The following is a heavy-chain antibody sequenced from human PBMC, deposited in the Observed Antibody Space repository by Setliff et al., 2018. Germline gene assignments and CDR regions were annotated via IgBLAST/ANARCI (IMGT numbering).Heavy chain of an antibody. J-gene: IGHJ4*02. CDR1: GFIFSSYA. D-gene: IGHD2-15*01. CDR2: MSYDGNNK. V-gene: IGHV3-30*07. Sequence: PGGSLRLSCAASGFIFSSYAMHWVRQAPGKGLEWVAVMSYDGNNKYYADSVKGRFTISRDNSKNTVYLEMNSLRAEDTAVYYCAKRGPYCSGGTCHYYFDYWGQGTLVTVSS. CDR3: AKRGPYCSGGTCHYYFDY.